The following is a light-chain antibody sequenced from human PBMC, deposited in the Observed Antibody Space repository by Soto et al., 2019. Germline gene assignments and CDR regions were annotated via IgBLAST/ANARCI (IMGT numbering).Light chain of an antibody. Sequence: DIQMTQSPSSLSASVGDSVTISCRPSQNIKRYLSWYQQKPGEAPKLLISAAFSLQSGVPSRFSGSGSGTDFTLIISSLQPEDFATYYCQQTYTFPWTFGQGTRVDIK. J-gene: IGKJ1*01. V-gene: IGKV1-39*01. CDR1: QNIKRY. CDR3: QQTYTFPWT. CDR2: AAF.